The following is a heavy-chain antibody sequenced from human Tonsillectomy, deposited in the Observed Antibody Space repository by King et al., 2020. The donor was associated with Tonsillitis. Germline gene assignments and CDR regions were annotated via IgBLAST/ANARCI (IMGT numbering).Heavy chain of an antibody. CDR2: IRDDGSNK. CDR1: GFTFSSYG. J-gene: IGHJ6*02. D-gene: IGHD2-15*01. Sequence: VQLVESGGGVVQPGGSLRLSCAASGFTFSSYGMHWVRQAPGKGLEWVAFIRDDGSNKYYGDSVKGRFTISRDKSKNTLYLQMNRLRAEDTAVYYCAKVLGVVVAATKETYYYGMDVWGQGTTVTVSS. V-gene: IGHV3-30*02. CDR3: AKVLGVVVAATKETYYYGMDV.